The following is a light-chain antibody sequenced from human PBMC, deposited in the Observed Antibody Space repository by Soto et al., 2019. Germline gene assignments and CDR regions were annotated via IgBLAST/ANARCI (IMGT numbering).Light chain of an antibody. Sequence: EIVLTQSPGTLSLSPGERATLSCRASQSVSSSYLAWYQQKSGQAPRLLIYGASSRATGIPDRFSGSGSGTAFALTISRLEPEDFAVYYCQQYGSSLLTFGGGTKVEIK. CDR3: QQYGSSLLT. CDR1: QSVSSSY. J-gene: IGKJ4*01. V-gene: IGKV3-20*01. CDR2: GAS.